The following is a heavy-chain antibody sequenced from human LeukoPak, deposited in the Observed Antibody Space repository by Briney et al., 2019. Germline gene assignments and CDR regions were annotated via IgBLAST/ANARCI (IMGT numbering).Heavy chain of an antibody. J-gene: IGHJ6*04. Sequence: GRSLRLSCAASGFTFSSYGMHWVRQAPGKGLEWVAVISYDGSNKYYADSVKGRFTISRDNSKNTLYLQMNSLRAEDTAVYYCAKDLAVADTLSLYYYYGMDVWGKGTTVTVSS. CDR3: AKDLAVADTLSLYYYYGMDV. CDR1: GFTFSSYG. D-gene: IGHD6-19*01. CDR2: ISYDGSNK. V-gene: IGHV3-30*18.